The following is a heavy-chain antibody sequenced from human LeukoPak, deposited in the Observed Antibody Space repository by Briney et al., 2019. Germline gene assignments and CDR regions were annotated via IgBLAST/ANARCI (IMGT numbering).Heavy chain of an antibody. J-gene: IGHJ4*02. CDR1: GYSFTSYW. Sequence: GESLKISCKGSGYSFTSYWNGWVRQMPGKGLEWMGIIYPGDSGTRYSPSFQGQVTISADKSISTAYLQWSSLRASDTAMYYCARQEAGATLDYWGQGTLVTVSS. CDR3: ARQEAGATLDY. D-gene: IGHD1-26*01. V-gene: IGHV5-51*01. CDR2: IYPGDSGT.